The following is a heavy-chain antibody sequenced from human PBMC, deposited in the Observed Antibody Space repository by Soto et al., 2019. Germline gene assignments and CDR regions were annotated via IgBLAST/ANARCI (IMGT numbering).Heavy chain of an antibody. CDR3: ARETYSSGPMYYFDY. CDR2: FDPEDGET. J-gene: IGHJ4*02. CDR1: GYTLTELS. V-gene: IGHV1-24*01. Sequence: ASVKVSCKVSGYTLTELSMHWVRQAPGKGLEWMGGFDPEDGETIYAQKFQGRVTMTEDTSTDTAYMELRSLRSDDTAVYYCARETYSSGPMYYFDYWGQGTLVTVSS. D-gene: IGHD6-19*01.